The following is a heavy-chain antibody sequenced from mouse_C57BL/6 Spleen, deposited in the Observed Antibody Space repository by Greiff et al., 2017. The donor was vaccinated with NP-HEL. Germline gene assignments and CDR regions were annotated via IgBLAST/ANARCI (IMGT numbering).Heavy chain of an antibody. V-gene: IGHV1-4*01. CDR2: INPSSGYT. CDR1: GYTFTSYT. Sequence: QVQLQQSGAELARPGASVKMSCKASGYTFTSYTMHWVKQRPGQGLEWIGYINPSSGYTKYNQKFKDKATLTADKSSSTAYMQLSSLTSEDSAVYYCARSEGLGGYFAYWGQGTTLTFSA. CDR3: ARSEGLGGYFAY. D-gene: IGHD3-3*01. J-gene: IGHJ2*01.